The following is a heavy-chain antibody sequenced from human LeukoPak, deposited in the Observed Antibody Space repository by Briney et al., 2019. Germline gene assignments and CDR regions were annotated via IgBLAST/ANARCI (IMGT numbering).Heavy chain of an antibody. CDR2: IRYDGSNK. Sequence: GGSLRLSCTASGFTFGDYAMSWVCQAPGKGLEWVAFIRYDGSNKYYADSVKGRFTISRDNSKNTLYLQMNSLRAEDTAVYYCAKVGEDWGQGTLVTVSS. D-gene: IGHD3-10*01. V-gene: IGHV3-30*02. CDR3: AKVGED. J-gene: IGHJ1*01. CDR1: GFTFGDYA.